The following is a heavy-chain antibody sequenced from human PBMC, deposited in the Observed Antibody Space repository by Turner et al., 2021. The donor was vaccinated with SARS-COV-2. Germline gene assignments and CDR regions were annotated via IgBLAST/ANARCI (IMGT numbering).Heavy chain of an antibody. CDR2: VYYRGNT. J-gene: IGHJ6*03. Sequence: QLQLQESGPGLVKPSETLSLTCSVSGGSISSSSHYWGWIRQPPGKGPEWIGSVYYRGNTYYNPSLESRVTISVDTSNNQFSLKLNSVTAADTAVYYCARVKSTVTTYYYYYMDVWGKGTTVTVSS. D-gene: IGHD4-4*01. CDR1: GGSISSSSHY. CDR3: ARVKSTVTTYYYYYMDV. V-gene: IGHV4-39*01.